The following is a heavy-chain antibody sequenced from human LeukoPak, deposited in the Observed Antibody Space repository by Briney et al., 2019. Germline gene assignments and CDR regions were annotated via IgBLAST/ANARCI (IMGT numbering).Heavy chain of an antibody. J-gene: IGHJ4*02. Sequence: SETLSLTCTVSGGSISSSSYCWGWLRHPPGKGLEWIVSIYYSGSTYYNPSLKRRVTISVDTSKNHSSLKLSSVTAADTAVYYCAGRGGITMVRGVLDYWGQGTLVTVSS. CDR3: AGRGGITMVRGVLDY. CDR2: IYYSGST. V-gene: IGHV4-39*02. CDR1: GGSISSSSYC. D-gene: IGHD3-10*01.